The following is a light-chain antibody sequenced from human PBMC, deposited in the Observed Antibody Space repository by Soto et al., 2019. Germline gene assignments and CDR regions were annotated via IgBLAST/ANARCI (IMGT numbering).Light chain of an antibody. J-gene: IGLJ1*01. CDR3: SSFTSTHTYV. CDR2: QVS. CDR1: SGDVGGYHY. Sequence: QSALTQPASVSGSPGQSMTISCTGSSGDVGGYHYVSWYQQHPGKAPKLIIYQVSHRPSGVSDRFSGSKSGNTASLTISGLQGEDEATYYCSSFTSTHTYVFXTGTKVTVL. V-gene: IGLV2-14*03.